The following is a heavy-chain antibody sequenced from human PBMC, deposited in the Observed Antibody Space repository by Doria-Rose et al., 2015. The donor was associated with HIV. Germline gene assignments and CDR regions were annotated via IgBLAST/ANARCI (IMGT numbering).Heavy chain of an antibody. J-gene: IGHJ5*02. CDR2: INHSGST. CDR1: GGSFSGYY. CDR3: ARAHDLVVPAGMNKWGWFDP. Sequence: LKPSETLSLTCAVYGGSFSGYYWSWVRQPPGKGLEWIGGINHSGSTNYNSSLQSRVTISVDTSKNQFSLNLTSVTAADAATYYCARAHDLVVPAGMNKWGWFDPWGQGNLVTVSS. V-gene: IGHV4-34*01. D-gene: IGHD2-2*01.